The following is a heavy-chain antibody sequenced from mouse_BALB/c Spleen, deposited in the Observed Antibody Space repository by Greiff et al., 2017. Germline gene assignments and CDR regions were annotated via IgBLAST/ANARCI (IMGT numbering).Heavy chain of an antibody. Sequence: QVQLQQPGAELVKPGASVKLSCKASGYTFTSYWMHWVKQRPGQGLEWIGEINPSNGRTNYNEKFKSKATLTVDKSSSTAYMQLSSLTSEDSAVYYCASVYDGYYVGFAYWGQGTLVTVSA. CDR1: GYTFTSYW. V-gene: IGHV1S81*02. CDR3: ASVYDGYYVGFAY. J-gene: IGHJ3*01. D-gene: IGHD2-3*01. CDR2: INPSNGRT.